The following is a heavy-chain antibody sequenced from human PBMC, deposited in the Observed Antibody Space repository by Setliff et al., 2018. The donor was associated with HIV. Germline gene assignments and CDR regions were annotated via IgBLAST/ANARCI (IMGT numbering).Heavy chain of an antibody. CDR1: YGSISGHY. J-gene: IGHJ4*02. Sequence: PSETLSLTCTVSYGSISGHYWTWIRQPPGKGLEWIGYIHHSGGTQYNPSLMSRLTMSVDSSKNQFSLSLSPVTAADTAVYYCARLPDINSWPFDYWARGTLVTVSS. CDR2: IHHSGGT. D-gene: IGHD6-13*01. V-gene: IGHV4-59*11. CDR3: ARLPDINSWPFDY.